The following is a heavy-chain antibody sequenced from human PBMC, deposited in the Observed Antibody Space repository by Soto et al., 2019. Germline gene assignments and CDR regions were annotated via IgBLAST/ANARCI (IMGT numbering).Heavy chain of an antibody. CDR3: ASSIAVAGTEFDY. CDR1: GYTFTSYY. Sequence: GASVKVSCKASGYTFTSYYMHWVRQAPGQGLEWMGIINPSGGSTSYAQKSQGRVTMTRDTSTSTAYMELRSLRSEDTAVYYCASSIAVAGTEFDYWGQGTLVTVSS. J-gene: IGHJ4*02. CDR2: INPSGGST. D-gene: IGHD6-19*01. V-gene: IGHV1-46*01.